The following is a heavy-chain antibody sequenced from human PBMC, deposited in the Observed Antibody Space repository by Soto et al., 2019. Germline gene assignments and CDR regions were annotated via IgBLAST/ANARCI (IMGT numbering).Heavy chain of an antibody. CDR2: IYAGDSDT. V-gene: IGHV5-51*01. D-gene: IGHD1-26*01. CDR1: GSRFPNYW. J-gene: IGHJ4*02. CDR3: ARLPRGGTYYFDY. Sequence: SLRRSCEGCGSRFPNYWIICLRQIPGQGLRWMGVIYAGDSDTRYSPSFQGQVTISADKSISTAYLQWSSLKAYDTAMYYCARLPRGGTYYFDYWGQGTRVNVPS.